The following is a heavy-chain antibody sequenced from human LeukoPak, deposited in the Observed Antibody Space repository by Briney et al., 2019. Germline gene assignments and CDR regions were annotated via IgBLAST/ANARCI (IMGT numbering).Heavy chain of an antibody. CDR1: DGSISSGAYS. CDR2: IYHGGSP. Sequence: SETLSLTCTVSDGSISSGAYSWNWIRQPPGRGLEWVGYIYHGGSPYYNPSLKSRVTISVDWSKNQFSLSLSSVTAAATAVYYCARGEPSTLLNNDYYFMDVWGKGTTVTVSS. CDR3: ARGEPSTLLNNDYYFMDV. D-gene: IGHD1-14*01. V-gene: IGHV4-30-2*01. J-gene: IGHJ6*03.